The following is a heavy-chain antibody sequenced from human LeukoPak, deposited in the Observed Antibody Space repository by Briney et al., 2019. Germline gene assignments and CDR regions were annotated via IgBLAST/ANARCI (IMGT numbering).Heavy chain of an antibody. Sequence: GRSLRLSCAASGFTFSGYAMHWVRQAPGKGLEWVAVISYDGSNKYYADSVKGRFTISRDNSKNTLYLQMNSLRAEDTAVYYCASLSMYYDSSGSRDAFDIWGQGTMVTVSS. CDR1: GFTFSGYA. CDR2: ISYDGSNK. CDR3: ASLSMYYDSSGSRDAFDI. J-gene: IGHJ3*02. V-gene: IGHV3-30*04. D-gene: IGHD3-22*01.